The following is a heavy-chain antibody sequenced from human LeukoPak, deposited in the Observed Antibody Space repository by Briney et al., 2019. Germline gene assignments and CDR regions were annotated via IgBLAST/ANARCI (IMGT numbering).Heavy chain of an antibody. CDR3: AREGYSSSWYPMYYFDY. CDR2: ISSSSSTI. D-gene: IGHD6-13*01. V-gene: IGHV3-48*01. J-gene: IGHJ4*02. Sequence: PGGSLRLSCAASGFTFSSYSMNWVRQAPGKGLEWVSYISSSSSTIYYADSVKGRFTISRDNAKNSLYLQMNSLRAEDTAVYYCAREGYSSSWYPMYYFDYWGQGTLVTVSS. CDR1: GFTFSSYS.